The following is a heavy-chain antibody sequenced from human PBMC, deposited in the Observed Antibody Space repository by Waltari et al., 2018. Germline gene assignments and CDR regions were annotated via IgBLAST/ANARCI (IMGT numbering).Heavy chain of an antibody. CDR2: IYHSGST. CDR1: GYSISSGSY. Sequence: QVQLQESGPGLVKPSETLSLTCAVSGYSISSGSYWGWIRQPPGKGLEWIGSIYHSGSTYYNPSLKSRVTISVDTSKNQFSLKLSSVTAADTAVYYCAGRDSYGYDYWGQGTLVTVSS. D-gene: IGHD5-18*01. V-gene: IGHV4-38-2*01. CDR3: AGRDSYGYDY. J-gene: IGHJ4*02.